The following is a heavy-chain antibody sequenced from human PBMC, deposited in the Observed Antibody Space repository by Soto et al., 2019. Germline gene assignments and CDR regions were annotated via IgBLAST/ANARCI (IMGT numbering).Heavy chain of an antibody. CDR3: ARVFSDSSSFFDP. Sequence: SDTLSLTCTVSGGSTSSYYWSWIRQPPGKGLEWIGYIYYSGSTNYNPSLKSRVTISVDTSKNQFSLKLSSVTAADTAVYYCARVFSDSSSFFDPWGQGTLVTV. D-gene: IGHD6-13*01. CDR2: IYYSGST. J-gene: IGHJ5*02. V-gene: IGHV4-59*08. CDR1: GGSTSSYY.